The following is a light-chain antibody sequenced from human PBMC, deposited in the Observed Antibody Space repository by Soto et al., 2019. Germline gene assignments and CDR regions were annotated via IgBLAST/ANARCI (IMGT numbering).Light chain of an antibody. CDR1: SSDVGGYNY. CDR3: SSYTSSSTPLV. J-gene: IGLJ1*01. V-gene: IGLV2-14*01. Sequence: QYALTLPASVSGSPGQSITISCTGTSSDVGGYNYVSWYQQHPGKAPKLMIYDVSNRPSGVSNRFSGSKSGNTASLTISGLQAEDEADYYCSSYTSSSTPLVFGTGTKVTVL. CDR2: DVS.